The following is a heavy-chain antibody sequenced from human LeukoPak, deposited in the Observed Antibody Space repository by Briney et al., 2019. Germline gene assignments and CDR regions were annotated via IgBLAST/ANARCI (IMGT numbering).Heavy chain of an antibody. CDR3: AKGDSYDFWSGYYKENYFDY. V-gene: IGHV3-23*01. CDR2: ISGSGGST. J-gene: IGHJ4*02. Sequence: GGSLRLSCAASGFTFSSYAMSWVRQAPGKGLEWVSAISGSGGSTYYADSVKGRFTISRDNSKNTLYLRMNSLRAEDTAVYYCAKGDSYDFWSGYYKENYFDYWGQGTLVTVSS. CDR1: GFTFSSYA. D-gene: IGHD3-3*01.